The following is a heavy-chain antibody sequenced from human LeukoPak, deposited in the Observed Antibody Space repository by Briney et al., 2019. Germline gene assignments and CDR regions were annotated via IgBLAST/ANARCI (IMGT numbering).Heavy chain of an antibody. CDR2: INHSGST. Sequence: PSETLSLTCAVYGGSFSGYYWSWIRQPPGKGLEWIGEINHSGSTNYNPSLKSRVTISVDTSKNQFSLKLSSVTAADTAVYYCARRARAYGVKINWGQGTLVTVSS. D-gene: IGHD4-17*01. J-gene: IGHJ4*02. CDR3: ARRARAYGVKIN. CDR1: GGSFSGYY. V-gene: IGHV4-34*01.